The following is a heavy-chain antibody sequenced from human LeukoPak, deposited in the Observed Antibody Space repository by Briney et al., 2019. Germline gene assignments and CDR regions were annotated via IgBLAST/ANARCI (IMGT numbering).Heavy chain of an antibody. D-gene: IGHD6-13*01. Sequence: PGGSLRLSCAASGFTFSSYWMSWVRQAPGKGLEWVANIKQDGSEKYYVDSVKGRFTISRDNAKNSLYLQMNSLRAEDTAVYYCAKGNSSSWYRVSDYWGQGTLVTVSS. V-gene: IGHV3-7*03. CDR2: IKQDGSEK. CDR1: GFTFSSYW. CDR3: AKGNSSSWYRVSDY. J-gene: IGHJ4*02.